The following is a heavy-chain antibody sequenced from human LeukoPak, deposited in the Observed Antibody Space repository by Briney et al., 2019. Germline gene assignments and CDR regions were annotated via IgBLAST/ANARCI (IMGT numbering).Heavy chain of an antibody. D-gene: IGHD1-26*01. CDR1: GESFSGYY. CDR3: ARGQFWRGSEIRV. V-gene: IGHV4-34*01. J-gene: IGHJ4*02. CDR2: INHSGST. Sequence: SETLSLTCRVDGESFSGYYWIWIRQPPCKGLEWIGEINHSGSTNYNPSLKSRVTLSVDTSKSQFSLKVTSVTAADTAIYYCARGQFWRGSEIRVWGQGTLVTVSS.